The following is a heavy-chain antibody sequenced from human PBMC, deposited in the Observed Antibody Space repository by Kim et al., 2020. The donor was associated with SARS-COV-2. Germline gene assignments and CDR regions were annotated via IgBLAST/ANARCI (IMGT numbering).Heavy chain of an antibody. V-gene: IGHV3-53*01. CDR2: IHTGGIT. J-gene: IGHJ4*02. Sequence: GGSLRLSCAASGFSVSNTYMIWVRQAPGKGLECVSVIHTGGITRYTDSVKGRFTISRDISKNTLCLQMKSLRVEDTAVYYCATGSGYWGQGTLVTVSS. CDR1: GFSVSNTY. CDR3: ATGSGY. D-gene: IGHD3-10*01.